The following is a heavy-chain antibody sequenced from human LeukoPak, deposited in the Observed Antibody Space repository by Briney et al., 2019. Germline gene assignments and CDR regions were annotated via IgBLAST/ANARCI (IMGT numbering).Heavy chain of an antibody. J-gene: IGHJ4*02. CDR2: IYDSGST. V-gene: IGHV4-39*01. D-gene: IGHD3-3*01. CDR3: QSRFLEWLLDY. CDR1: GGSIRSSYYY. Sequence: PSETLSLTCTVSGGSIRSSYYYWGWIRQPPGKGLEWIGSIYDSGSTFYNPSLKSRVIISVDTSKNQFSLKLSSVTAADTAVYYCQSRFLEWLLDYWGQGTLVTVSS.